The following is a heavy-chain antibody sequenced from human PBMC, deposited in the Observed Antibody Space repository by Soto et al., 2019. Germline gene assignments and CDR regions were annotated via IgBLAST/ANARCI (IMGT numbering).Heavy chain of an antibody. J-gene: IGHJ4*02. CDR2: ISGSGCST. Sequence: GGSLRLSCAASGFTFSSYAMSWVRQAPGKGLEWVSAISGSGCSTYYADSVKGRFTISRDNSKNTLYLQMNSLRAEDTAVYYCAKDPSLSASSSSAFDYWGQGTLVTVSS. CDR3: AKDPSLSASSSSAFDY. D-gene: IGHD6-6*01. V-gene: IGHV3-23*01. CDR1: GFTFSSYA.